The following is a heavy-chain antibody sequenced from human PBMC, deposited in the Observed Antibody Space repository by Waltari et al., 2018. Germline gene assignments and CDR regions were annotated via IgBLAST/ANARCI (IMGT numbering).Heavy chain of an antibody. J-gene: IGHJ4*02. CDR3: ARDGGFDF. V-gene: IGHV1-2*02. D-gene: IGHD2-15*01. CDR2: MNPNSGGT. Sequence: QVQLVQSGTEVKKLGASVRVSCKASGYTFMYHYIHWVRQAPGQGLEWMGWMNPNSGGTNYAQKFQGKVTMTRDTSTSTAYMELTRMTSDDTAIYYCARDGGFDFWGQGSLVTVSS. CDR1: GYTFMYHY.